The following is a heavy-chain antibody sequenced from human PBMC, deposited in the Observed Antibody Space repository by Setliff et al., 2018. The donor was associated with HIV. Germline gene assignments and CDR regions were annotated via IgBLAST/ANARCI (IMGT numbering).Heavy chain of an antibody. CDR2: INQSGST. J-gene: IGHJ4*02. Sequence: SETLSLTCAVYGGSLSGDYWSWIRQPPGKGLEWIGEINQSGSTNYNPSLKSRVTISVDTSENQFSLKLSSVTAADTAVYYCARDGYSSSWYVISGSFDYWGQGILVTVSS. D-gene: IGHD6-13*01. CDR3: ARDGYSSSWYVISGSFDY. V-gene: IGHV4-34*01. CDR1: GGSLSGDY.